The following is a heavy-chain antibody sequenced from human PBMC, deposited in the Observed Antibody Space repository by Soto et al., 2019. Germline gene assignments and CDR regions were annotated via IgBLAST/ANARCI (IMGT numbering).Heavy chain of an antibody. CDR2: ISYDGSNK. V-gene: IGHV3-30*18. CDR3: AKDRGAVAGNAAEYFQH. J-gene: IGHJ1*01. CDR1: GFTFSSYG. Sequence: GGSLRLSCAASGFTFSSYGMHWVRQAPGKGLEWVAVISYDGSNKYYADSVKGRFTISRDNSKNTLYLQMNSLRAEDTAVYYCAKDRGAVAGNAAEYFQHWGQGTLVTVSS. D-gene: IGHD6-19*01.